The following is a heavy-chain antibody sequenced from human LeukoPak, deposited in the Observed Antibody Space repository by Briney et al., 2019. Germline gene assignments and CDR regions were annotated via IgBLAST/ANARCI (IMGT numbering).Heavy chain of an antibody. Sequence: PSQTLSLTCTVSGXSITSSGDYWSWIRHHPGRGLEWIGYIYYSGNTYHNPSLKSRVTMSVDRSKNQFSLKLNSVTAADTAVYYCARAGKRGYYYYGMDVWGQGTTVTVSS. CDR2: IYYSGNT. CDR1: GXSITSSGDY. V-gene: IGHV4-31*03. J-gene: IGHJ6*02. CDR3: ARAGKRGYYYYGMDV.